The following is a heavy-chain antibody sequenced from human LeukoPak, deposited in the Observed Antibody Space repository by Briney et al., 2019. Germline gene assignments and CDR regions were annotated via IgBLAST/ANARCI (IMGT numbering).Heavy chain of an antibody. CDR2: INHSGST. V-gene: IGHV4-34*01. J-gene: IGHJ6*02. Sequence: SETLSLTCGVYGGSFSGYYWSWIRHPPGKGLEWIGEINHSGSTNYNPSLKSRVTISVDTSKNRFSLKLSSVTAADTAVYYCARGPWAGLWLKGYYYGMDVWGQGTTVTVSS. CDR3: ARGPWAGLWLKGYYYGMDV. D-gene: IGHD5-18*01. CDR1: GGSFSGYY.